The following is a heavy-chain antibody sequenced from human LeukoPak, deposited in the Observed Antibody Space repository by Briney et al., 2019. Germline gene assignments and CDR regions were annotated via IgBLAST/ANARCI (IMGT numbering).Heavy chain of an antibody. V-gene: IGHV4-4*07. CDR3: ARDNGRVRVPDLFDQ. Sequence: SETLSLTCAVYGGSFSGYYWNWIRQSAGKGVEWIGRLNPSGSSSYNPSLKGRVTMSVDMSKHQFSLKLGSVTAADTAVYYCARDNGRVRVPDLFDQWGQGTLVIVSS. J-gene: IGHJ4*02. CDR1: GGSFSGYY. D-gene: IGHD3-10*01. CDR2: LNPSGSS.